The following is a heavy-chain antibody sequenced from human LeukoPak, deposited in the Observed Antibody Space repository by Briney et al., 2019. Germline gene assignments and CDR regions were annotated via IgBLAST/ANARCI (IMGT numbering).Heavy chain of an antibody. Sequence: SETLYLTCTVSGGSISSYYWSWIRQPAGKGLEWIGRIYTSGSTNYNPSLKSRVTMSVDTSKNQFSLKLSSVTAADTAVYYCARTSTSGWYFDLWGRGTLVTVSS. J-gene: IGHJ2*01. CDR2: IYTSGST. V-gene: IGHV4-4*07. D-gene: IGHD3-16*01. CDR3: ARTSTSGWYFDL. CDR1: GGSISSYY.